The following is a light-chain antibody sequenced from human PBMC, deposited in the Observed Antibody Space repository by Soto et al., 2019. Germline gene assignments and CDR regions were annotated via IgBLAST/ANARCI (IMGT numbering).Light chain of an antibody. CDR2: EVS. CDR1: SSDVGGYNY. CDR3: SSYAGSNPL. J-gene: IGLJ2*01. V-gene: IGLV2-8*01. Sequence: QSALTQPPSASGSPGQSVTISCTGTSSDVGGYNYVSWYQQHPGKAPKLMIYEVSKRPSGVPDRFSGSKSGNTAPLTVSGLQAEDEADYYCSSYAGSNPLFGGGTKLTVL.